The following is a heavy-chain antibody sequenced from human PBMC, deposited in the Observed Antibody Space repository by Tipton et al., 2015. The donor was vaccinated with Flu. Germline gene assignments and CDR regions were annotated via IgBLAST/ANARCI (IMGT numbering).Heavy chain of an antibody. D-gene: IGHD3-22*01. CDR2: INPNSGGT. CDR3: ARTHYDSSGYYQRSFDY. Sequence: QVQLVQSGAEVKKPGASVKVSCKASGYTFTGYYMHWVRQAPGQGLEWMGRINPNSGGTNYAQKFQGRVTMTRDTSTSTVYMELSSLRSEDTAVYYCARTHYDSSGYYQRSFDYWGQGTLVTVSS. V-gene: IGHV1-2*06. CDR1: GYTFTGYY. J-gene: IGHJ4*02.